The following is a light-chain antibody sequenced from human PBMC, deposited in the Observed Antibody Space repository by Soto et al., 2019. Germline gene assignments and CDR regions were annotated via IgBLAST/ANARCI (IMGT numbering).Light chain of an antibody. V-gene: IGKV1-5*01. CDR2: DAS. CDR3: QQYTGYSRT. Sequence: DIQMTQSPSTLSGSVGDRVTITCRASQSISSRLAWYQLKPGKARKLLISDASSLERGVTSTFSGSGSGTEFTLTISTLQPDDFATYYCQQYTGYSRTFGQGTKVDIK. J-gene: IGKJ1*01. CDR1: QSISSR.